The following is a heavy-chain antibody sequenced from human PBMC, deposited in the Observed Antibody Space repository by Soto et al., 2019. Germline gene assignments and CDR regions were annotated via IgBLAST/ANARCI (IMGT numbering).Heavy chain of an antibody. CDR1: GFTFSSHA. D-gene: IGHD2-21*01. V-gene: IGHV3-23*01. CDR3: ARDLWWSLH. J-gene: IGHJ1*01. CDR2: ISAGSEGA. Sequence: EVQLLESGGGLVQPGGAVRLSCAASGFTFSSHAMSWVRQAPGKGLEWISSISAGSEGAYYADSVKGRFTISRDNSNNTLYLQMNSLRAEDSAVYYCARDLWWSLHWGQGPLVTVSS.